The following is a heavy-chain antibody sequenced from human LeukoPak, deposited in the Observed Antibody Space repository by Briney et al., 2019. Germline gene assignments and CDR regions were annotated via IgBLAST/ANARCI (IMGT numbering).Heavy chain of an antibody. V-gene: IGHV4-59*08. CDR2: IYYSGST. CDR3: ARNGGTTNYGDYLDWFDP. J-gene: IGHJ5*02. Sequence: SETLSLTCTVSGGSISSYYWSWIRQPPGKGLEWIGYIYYSGSTNYNPSLKSRVTISVDTSKNQFSLKLSSVTAADTAVYYCARNGGTTNYGDYLDWFDPWGQGTLVTVSS. CDR1: GGSISSYY. D-gene: IGHD4-17*01.